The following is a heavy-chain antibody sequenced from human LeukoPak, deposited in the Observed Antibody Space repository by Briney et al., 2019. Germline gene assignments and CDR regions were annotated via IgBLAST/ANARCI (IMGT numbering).Heavy chain of an antibody. J-gene: IGHJ5*02. CDR3: AKGSDSDP. V-gene: IGHV3-30*02. CDR1: GFTFSSYG. CDR2: IRYGGSNK. Sequence: GGSLRLSCAASGFTFSSYGMHWVRQAPGKGLEWVAFIRYGGSNKYYADSVKGRFTISRDNSKNTLYLQMNSLRAEDTAVYYCAKGSDSDPWGQGTLVTVSS. D-gene: IGHD2-21*01.